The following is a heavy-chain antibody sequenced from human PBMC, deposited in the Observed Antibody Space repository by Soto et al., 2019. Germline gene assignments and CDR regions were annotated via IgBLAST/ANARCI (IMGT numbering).Heavy chain of an antibody. V-gene: IGHV4-34*01. Sequence: SETLSLTCAVYGGSFSGYYWSWIRQPPGKGLEWIGEINHSGSTNYNPSLKSRVTISVDTSKNQFSLKLSSVTAADTAVYYCARSRRGGPVWGQGTLVTVSS. CDR1: GGSFSGYY. CDR2: INHSGST. CDR3: ARSRRGGPV. J-gene: IGHJ4*02. D-gene: IGHD3-10*01.